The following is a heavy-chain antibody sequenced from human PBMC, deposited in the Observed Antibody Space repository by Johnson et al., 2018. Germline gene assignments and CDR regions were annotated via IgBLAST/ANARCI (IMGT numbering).Heavy chain of an antibody. D-gene: IGHD2-8*02. V-gene: IGHV3-30*18. J-gene: IGHJ3*01. CDR2: ISYDGSNK. CDR1: GFTFNDYG. Sequence: QVQLVQSGGGVVQPGGSLRLSCAASGFTFNDYGMHWVRQAPGKGLEWVAVISYDGSNKYYADSVKGRFTISRDNSRNTLVLQMNSLRVGDSAVYYCANDWRCCTGDPCFLPDAFDVCGQGTMVTVSS. CDR3: ANDWRCCTGDPCFLPDAFDV.